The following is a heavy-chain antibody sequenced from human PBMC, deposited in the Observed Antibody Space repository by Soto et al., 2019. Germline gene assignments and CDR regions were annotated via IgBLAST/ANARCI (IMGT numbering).Heavy chain of an antibody. J-gene: IGHJ6*02. CDR2: ISHSGST. CDR1: GGSISSRNW. CDR3: ARGQRLPYYYALDV. V-gene: IGHV4-4*02. Sequence: LSLTCAVSGGSISSRNWWSWVRQPPGKGLEWIGEISHSGSTNYNPSLKSRVTISVDKSKNQFSLNLSSVTAADTAVYYCARGQRLPYYYALDVWGQGTTVTVSS. D-gene: IGHD5-12*01.